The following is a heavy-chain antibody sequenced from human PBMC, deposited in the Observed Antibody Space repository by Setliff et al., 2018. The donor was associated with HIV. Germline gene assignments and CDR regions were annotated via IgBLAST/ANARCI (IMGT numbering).Heavy chain of an antibody. V-gene: IGHV1-2*02. Sequence: ASVKVSCKASGYSFSDHYIHWVRQAPGQGLEWMGWINPNSGGSLYAEEFDDRVTMTSDPSSNTAYMLLSRLRSDDTAVYFCAAYFDFWSGYGLRGVVPCMDVWGKGTTVTVSS. CDR1: GYSFSDHY. CDR2: INPNSGGS. D-gene: IGHD3-3*01. J-gene: IGHJ6*03. CDR3: AAYFDFWSGYGLRGVVPCMDV.